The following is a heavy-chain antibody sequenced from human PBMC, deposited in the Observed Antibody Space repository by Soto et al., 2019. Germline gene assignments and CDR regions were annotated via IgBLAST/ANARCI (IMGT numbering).Heavy chain of an antibody. J-gene: IGHJ5*02. CDR2: IFANGHT. D-gene: IGHD6-13*01. V-gene: IGHV4-4*07. CDR1: GGSISEKY. Sequence: SETLSLTCIVSGGSISEKYWNWVRQPPGKGLEWIGLIFANGHTDYNPSLKSRVTMSVDASKNQFSLRLASMTAADTAVYYCVASLAASGLNWLDPWGRGTLVTVSS. CDR3: VASLAASGLNWLDP.